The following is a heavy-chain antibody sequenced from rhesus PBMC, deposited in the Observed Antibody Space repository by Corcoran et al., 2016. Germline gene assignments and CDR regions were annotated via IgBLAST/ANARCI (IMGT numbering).Heavy chain of an antibody. D-gene: IGHD6-25*01. CDR1: GGSISSSY. CDR3: ARQGGSGNYHNYNSLDV. V-gene: IGHV4-169*01. CDR2: IYGSGSSP. Sequence: QLQLQESGPGLVKPSETLSVTCAVSGGSISSSYWSWIRQAPGKGLEWIGYIYGSGSSPTYQPSHKRRVPLSVQTSKNQFSLKLSSVTAADTAVYYCARQGGSGNYHNYNSLDVWGRGVLVTVSS. J-gene: IGHJ5-2*02.